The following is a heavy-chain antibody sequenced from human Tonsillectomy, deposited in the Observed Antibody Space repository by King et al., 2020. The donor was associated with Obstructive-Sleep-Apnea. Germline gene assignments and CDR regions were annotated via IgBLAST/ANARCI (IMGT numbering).Heavy chain of an antibody. CDR3: ARECSGWQECVY. Sequence: VQLVESGPGLVKPSETLSLTCTVSVGSISSYYWNWIRQPPWTGLEWIGYIHYSGSTKYNPSLKSRVTISVDTSKNQFSLQLSSVTAADTAVYYCARECSGWQECVYWGQATLVTVSS. CDR2: IHYSGST. D-gene: IGHD2-15*01. J-gene: IGHJ4*02. V-gene: IGHV4-59*01. CDR1: VGSISSYY.